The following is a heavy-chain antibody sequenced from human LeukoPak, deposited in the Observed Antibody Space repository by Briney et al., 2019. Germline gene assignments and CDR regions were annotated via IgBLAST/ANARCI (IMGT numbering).Heavy chain of an antibody. CDR1: GYTFTGYY. CDR2: ISAYNGNT. Sequence: ASVKVSCKASGYTFTGYYIHWVRQAPGQGLEWMGWISAYNGNTNYAQKLQGRVTMTTDTSTSTAYMELRSLRSDDTAVYYCARVKPSSMIVVVITHGGDFDYWGQGTLVTVSS. V-gene: IGHV1-18*04. CDR3: ARVKPSSMIVVVITHGGDFDY. J-gene: IGHJ4*02. D-gene: IGHD3-22*01.